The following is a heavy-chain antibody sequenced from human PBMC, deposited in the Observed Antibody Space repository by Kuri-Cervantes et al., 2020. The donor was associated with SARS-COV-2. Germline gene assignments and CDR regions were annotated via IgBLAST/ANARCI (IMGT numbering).Heavy chain of an antibody. Sequence: GESLKISCAASGFSFSNFAMNWVRQAPGKGLEWVSLISGNADFTYYADSVKGRFTISRDNSKNTLYPQMDSLRAEDTAVYYCAKGHNSGWHKPPIDYWGQGALVTVSS. V-gene: IGHV3-23*01. CDR3: AKGHNSGWHKPPIDY. J-gene: IGHJ4*02. D-gene: IGHD6-19*01. CDR1: GFSFSNFA. CDR2: ISGNADFT.